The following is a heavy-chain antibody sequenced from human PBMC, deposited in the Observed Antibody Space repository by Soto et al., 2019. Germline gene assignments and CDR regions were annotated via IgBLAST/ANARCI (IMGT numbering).Heavy chain of an antibody. CDR1: GGSISSGGYY. CDR3: ARDRNYYDSSGYPYYYYGMDV. D-gene: IGHD3-22*01. Sequence: PSETLSLTCTVSGGSISSGGYYWSWIRQHPGKGLEWIGYIYYSGSTYYNPSLKSRVTISVDTSKNQFSLKLSSVTAADTAVYYCARDRNYYDSSGYPYYYYGMDVWGQGTTVT. CDR2: IYYSGST. J-gene: IGHJ6*02. V-gene: IGHV4-31*03.